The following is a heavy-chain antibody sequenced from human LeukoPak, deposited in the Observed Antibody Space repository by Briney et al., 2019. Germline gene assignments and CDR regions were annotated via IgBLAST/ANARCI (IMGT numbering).Heavy chain of an antibody. CDR1: GGSVSNYY. J-gene: IGHJ3*02. CDR2: VYYSGST. V-gene: IGHV4-59*08. D-gene: IGHD2-2*01. CDR3: ARDVVPAAHNDAFDI. Sequence: PSETLSLTCTVSGGSVSNYYWSWIRQPPGKGLEYIGHVYYSGSTDYNPSLKSRLAISVDNSMNQFSLKLSSVSAADTAVYYCARDVVPAAHNDAFDIWGQGTMVTVSS.